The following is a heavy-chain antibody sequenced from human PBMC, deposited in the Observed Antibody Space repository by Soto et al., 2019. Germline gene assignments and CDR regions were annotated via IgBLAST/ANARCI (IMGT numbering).Heavy chain of an antibody. CDR2: IIPIFGTA. Sequence: QVQLVQSGAEVTKPGSSVKVSCKASGGTFSSYAISWVRQAPGQGLEWMGGIIPIFGTANYAQKFQGRVTITADESTSTAYMELSSLRSEDTAVYYCAREFCSGGSCYSLNWFDPWGQGTLVTVSS. V-gene: IGHV1-69*01. CDR3: AREFCSGGSCYSLNWFDP. J-gene: IGHJ5*02. D-gene: IGHD2-15*01. CDR1: GGTFSSYA.